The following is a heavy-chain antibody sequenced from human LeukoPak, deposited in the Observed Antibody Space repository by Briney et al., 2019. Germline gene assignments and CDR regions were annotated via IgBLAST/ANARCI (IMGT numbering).Heavy chain of an antibody. CDR3: AKEHSGSYPDPDRENWFDP. CDR2: ISGIDGST. J-gene: IGHJ5*02. D-gene: IGHD3-10*01. V-gene: IGHV3-23*01. Sequence: GGSLRLSCAASGFTLGSYAMSWVRQAPGKGLEWVSSISGIDGSTYYAHSVKGRFTISRDSAKNTLYLQMNSLRAEDTAVYYCAKEHSGSYPDPDRENWFDPWGQGTLVTVSS. CDR1: GFTLGSYA.